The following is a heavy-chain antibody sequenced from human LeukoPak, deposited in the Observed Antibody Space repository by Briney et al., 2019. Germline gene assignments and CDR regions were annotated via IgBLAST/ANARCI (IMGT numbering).Heavy chain of an antibody. Sequence: GRSLRLSCAASGFTFSTYALHWVRQAPGKGLEWVAVISYDDGSNKYYADSVKGRFTISRDNSKNTLYLQMNSLRTEDTAVYYCARESGGNTPYYFDYWGQGTLVTVSS. J-gene: IGHJ4*02. D-gene: IGHD2-2*02. CDR2: ISYDDGSNK. V-gene: IGHV3-30*04. CDR3: ARESGGNTPYYFDY. CDR1: GFTFSTYA.